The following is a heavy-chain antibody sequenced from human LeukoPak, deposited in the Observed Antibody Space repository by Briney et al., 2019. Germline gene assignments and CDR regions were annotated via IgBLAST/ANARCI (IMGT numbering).Heavy chain of an antibody. CDR1: GFTFSDYY. CDR2: ISGSENYI. Sequence: GGSRRLSCAASGFTFSDYYMSWIRQASGKGLEWLAYISGSENYIYYADSVKGRFTISRDNAKNSVYLQMDSLRVEDTARYYCARDFIPAATFHSWGQGTRVTVSS. J-gene: IGHJ4*02. CDR3: ARDFIPAATFHS. V-gene: IGHV3-11*04. D-gene: IGHD6-25*01.